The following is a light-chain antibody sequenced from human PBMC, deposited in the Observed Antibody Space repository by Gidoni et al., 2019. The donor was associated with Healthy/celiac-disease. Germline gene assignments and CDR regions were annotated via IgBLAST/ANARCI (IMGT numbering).Light chain of an antibody. V-gene: IGKV1-5*03. Sequence: DIQMTQSPSTLSASVGDRVTITCRASQSISSWLAWYQQKPGKSPKLLIYNASILESGVPSRFSGSGSGTEFTLTISSLQPDDFATYYCQQYNSYSRTFXXXTKVEIK. CDR3: QQYNSYSRT. CDR1: QSISSW. CDR2: NAS. J-gene: IGKJ1*01.